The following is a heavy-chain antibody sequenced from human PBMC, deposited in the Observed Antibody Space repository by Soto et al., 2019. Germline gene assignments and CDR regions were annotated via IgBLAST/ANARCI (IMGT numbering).Heavy chain of an antibody. J-gene: IGHJ4*01. V-gene: IGHV4-4*07. Sequence: PSETLSLTCIVSGVSVRSYTWSWVRQLANKGLEWIGRVFSSVSATYNPSLKSRVSISMDTPENRISLKLDSVTAADASVYFCARDGMTTGDTWGPGTLVTVSS. CDR1: GVSVRSYT. CDR2: VFSSVSA. D-gene: IGHD2-21*02. CDR3: ARDGMTTGDT.